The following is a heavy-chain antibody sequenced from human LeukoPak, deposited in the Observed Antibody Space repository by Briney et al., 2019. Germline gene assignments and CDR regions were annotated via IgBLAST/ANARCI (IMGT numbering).Heavy chain of an antibody. Sequence: ASVKVSCKASGYTFTGYYMHWVRQAPGQGLEWMGWINPNSGGTNYAQKFQGRVTMTRDTSISTAYMELSRLRSDDTAVYYCARSMGGVTRTQRGYLDPWGQGTLVTVSS. V-gene: IGHV1-2*02. J-gene: IGHJ5*02. CDR3: ARSMGGVTRTQRGYLDP. D-gene: IGHD2-8*02. CDR2: INPNSGGT. CDR1: GYTFTGYY.